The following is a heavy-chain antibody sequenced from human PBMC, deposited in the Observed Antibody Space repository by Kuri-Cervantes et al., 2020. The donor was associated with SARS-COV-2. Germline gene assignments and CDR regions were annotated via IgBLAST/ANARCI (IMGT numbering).Heavy chain of an antibody. CDR3: VKVNNPQAAIYYFDY. V-gene: IGHV3-64D*08. D-gene: IGHD2-2*01. Sequence: LSLTCAASGFSFNTYAMHWVRQAPGKGLEYVSAISSNGGSTYYADSVKGRFTISRDNSKNTLYLQMSSLRAEDTAVYYCVKVNNPQAAIYYFDYWGQGTLVTVSS. CDR1: GFSFNTYA. J-gene: IGHJ4*02. CDR2: ISSNGGST.